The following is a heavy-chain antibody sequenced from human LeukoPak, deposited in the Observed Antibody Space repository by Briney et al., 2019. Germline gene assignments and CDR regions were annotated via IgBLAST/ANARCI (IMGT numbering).Heavy chain of an antibody. D-gene: IGHD3-10*01. CDR3: ARQGSGTPDY. CDR2: ITSTASAI. V-gene: IGHV3-48*02. J-gene: IGHJ4*02. CDR1: GFTFSSYS. Sequence: GGALRLSCAASGFTFSSYSVNWVRQAPGKGLEWVSHITSTASAIYYADSVRGRLTMSRDNARNTVYLQMNSLRDEDTAVYYCARQGSGTPDYWGQGTLVTVSS.